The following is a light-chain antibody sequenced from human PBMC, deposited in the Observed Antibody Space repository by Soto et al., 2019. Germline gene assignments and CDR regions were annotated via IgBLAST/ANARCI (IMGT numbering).Light chain of an antibody. CDR3: SSYTYSSTLYV. CDR1: SSDVGGYSY. Sequence: QSALTQPASVSGSPGQSITISCTGTSSDVGGYSYVSWYQQHPGKAPKLMIYDVNNRPSVVSNRFSGSKSGNTASLTISGLQAEDEADYYCSSYTYSSTLYVFGTGTKVTVL. V-gene: IGLV2-14*01. CDR2: DVN. J-gene: IGLJ1*01.